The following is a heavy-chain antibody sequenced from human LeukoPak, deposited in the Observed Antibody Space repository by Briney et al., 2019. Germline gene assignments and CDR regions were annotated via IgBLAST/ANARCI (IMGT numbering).Heavy chain of an antibody. Sequence: GGSLRLSCAASGFTFSNAWMSWVRQAPGKGLEWVSYITSSSTTIYYADSVKGRFAISRDNSKNTLYLQMNSLRAEDTAVYYCAKFQSGIQKGDYFDYWGQGTLVTVSS. J-gene: IGHJ4*02. CDR2: ITSSSTTI. CDR1: GFTFSNAW. CDR3: AKFQSGIQKGDYFDY. D-gene: IGHD1-26*01. V-gene: IGHV3-48*01.